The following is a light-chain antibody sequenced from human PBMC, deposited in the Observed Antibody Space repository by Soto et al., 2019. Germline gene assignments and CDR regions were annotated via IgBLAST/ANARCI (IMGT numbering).Light chain of an antibody. CDR2: AAS. CDR1: QGISNY. CDR3: QTYNSAPPKVT. J-gene: IGKJ4*01. Sequence: DIQMTQSPSSLSASVGDRVTITCRASQGISNYLAWYQQKPGKVPKLLIYAASTLQSGVPSRFSGSGSGTDFTLTISSLQPEDVATYYCQTYNSAPPKVTFGGGTKVEIK. V-gene: IGKV1-27*01.